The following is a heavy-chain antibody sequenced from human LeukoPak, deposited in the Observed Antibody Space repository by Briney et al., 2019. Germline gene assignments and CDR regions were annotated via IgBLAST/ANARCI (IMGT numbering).Heavy chain of an antibody. CDR2: ISGSGGST. D-gene: IGHD1-7*01. Sequence: PGGSLRLSCAASGFTFSSYAMSWVRQAPGKGLEWVSAISGSGGSTYYADSVKGRFTISRDNSKNTLYLQMNSLRAEDTAVYFCAKAIGIGITGTTSNYWGQGTLVTVSS. V-gene: IGHV3-23*01. J-gene: IGHJ4*02. CDR3: AKAIGIGITGTTSNY. CDR1: GFTFSSYA.